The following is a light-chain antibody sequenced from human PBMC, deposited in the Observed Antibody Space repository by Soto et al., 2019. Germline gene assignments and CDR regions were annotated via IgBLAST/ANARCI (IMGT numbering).Light chain of an antibody. CDR1: QSLLYSNGYNY. CDR2: LGS. J-gene: IGKJ3*01. Sequence: DIVMTQSPLSLPVTPGEPASISCRSSQSLLYSNGYNYLDWYLQKPGQSPQLLIYLGSNRASGVPDRFSGSGSGTDFTLTISRVEAEDAGVYYCMQAAQWPRTFGPGTKVDIK. CDR3: MQAAQWPRT. V-gene: IGKV2-28*01.